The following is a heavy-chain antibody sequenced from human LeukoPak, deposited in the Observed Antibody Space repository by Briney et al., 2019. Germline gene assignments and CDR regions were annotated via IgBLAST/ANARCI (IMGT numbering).Heavy chain of an antibody. D-gene: IGHD2-21*02. J-gene: IGHJ4*02. CDR3: AKRCGGDCYYYYFDY. Sequence: GGSLRLSCAASGFTFSSYGMSWVRQAPGKGLEWVSAISGSGGSTYYADSVKGRFTISRDNSKNTLYLQMNSLRAEDTAVYYCAKRCGGDCYYYYFDYWGRGTLVTVSS. CDR2: ISGSGGST. V-gene: IGHV3-23*01. CDR1: GFTFSSYG.